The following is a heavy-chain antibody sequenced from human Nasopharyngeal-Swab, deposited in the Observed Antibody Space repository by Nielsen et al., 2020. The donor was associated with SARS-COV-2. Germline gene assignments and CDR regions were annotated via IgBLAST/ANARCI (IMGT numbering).Heavy chain of an antibody. CDR1: GGSISSSSYY. CDR3: ASFYYGSSGSVGAFDI. J-gene: IGHJ3*02. Sequence: GSLRLSCTVSGGSISSSSYYWGWIRQPPGKGLEWVGSIYYSGSTYYNPSLKSRVTISVDKSKNQFSLKLSSVTAADTAVYYCASFYYGSSGSVGAFDIWGQGTMVTVSS. D-gene: IGHD3-22*01. CDR2: IYYSGST. V-gene: IGHV4-39*07.